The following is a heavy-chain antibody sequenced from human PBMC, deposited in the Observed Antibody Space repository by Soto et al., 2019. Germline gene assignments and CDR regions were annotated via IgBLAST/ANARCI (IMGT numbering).Heavy chain of an antibody. J-gene: IGHJ3*02. D-gene: IGHD1-1*01. CDR2: INPNSGGT. CDR3: ARETTTGTTAFDI. Sequence: ASVKVSCKASGYTFTGYYMHWVRQAPGQGLEWMGWINPNSGGTNYAKKFQGWVTMTRDTSISTAYMELSRLRSDDTAVYYCARETTTGTTAFDIWGQGTMVTVSS. CDR1: GYTFTGYY. V-gene: IGHV1-2*04.